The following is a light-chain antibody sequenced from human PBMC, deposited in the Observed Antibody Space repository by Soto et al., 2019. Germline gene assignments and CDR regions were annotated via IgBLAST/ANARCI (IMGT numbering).Light chain of an antibody. V-gene: IGLV2-14*01. J-gene: IGLJ3*02. Sequence: QSALTQPASVSGSPGQSITISCTGTRSDIGGYNYVSWYQQHPGKAPTLIIYEVSNRPSGVSTHFSGSKSGNTASLTISGLLPEDEAEYYCSSYTTTTRLFGGGTKPPS. CDR1: RSDIGGYNY. CDR2: EVS. CDR3: SSYTTTTRL.